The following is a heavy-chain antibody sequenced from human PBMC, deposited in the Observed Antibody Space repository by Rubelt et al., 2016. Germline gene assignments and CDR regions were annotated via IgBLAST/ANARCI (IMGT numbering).Heavy chain of an antibody. D-gene: IGHD6-13*01. V-gene: IGHV1-69*01. CDR3: AREQQLVGGWFDP. Sequence: QVQLVQSGAEVKKPGSSVKVSCKASGGTFSSYAISWVRQAPGQGLEWMGGIIPIFGTANYAQRVQGRVTMTADESKSTAYMELSSLRSEETAVYDWAREQQLVGGWFDPWGQGTLVTVSS. CDR1: GGTFSSYA. CDR2: IIPIFGTA. J-gene: IGHJ5*02.